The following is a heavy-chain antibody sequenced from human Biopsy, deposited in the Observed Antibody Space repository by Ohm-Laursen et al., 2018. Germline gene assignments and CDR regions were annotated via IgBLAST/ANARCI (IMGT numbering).Heavy chain of an antibody. V-gene: IGHV4-59*01. D-gene: IGHD2/OR15-2a*01. CDR1: GGSISSDY. Sequence: TLSLTCTVSGGSISSDYWSWLRQTPGQGLEWIGYIYYSGSTNYNPSLKSRVTISVDTSKNQFSLRLNSVTAADTAVYYCARATNSTGWPYYYFYGMDVWGQGTTVTVSS. CDR2: IYYSGST. J-gene: IGHJ6*02. CDR3: ARATNSTGWPYYYFYGMDV.